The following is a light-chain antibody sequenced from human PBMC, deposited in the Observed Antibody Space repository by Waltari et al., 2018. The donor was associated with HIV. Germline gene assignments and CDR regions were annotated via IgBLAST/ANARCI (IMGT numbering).Light chain of an antibody. CDR2: EVS. V-gene: IGLV2-8*01. J-gene: IGLJ2*01. CDR1: SSDVVRYNY. CDR3: SSYAGSNNLV. Sequence: QSVLTQPRSASGSRGPSVTISCTGTSSDVVRYNYVSWYQQHPGKAPKLMIYEVSTRPSGVPDRFSGSKSGNTASLTVSGLQAEDEADYYCSSYAGSNNLVFGGGTKLTVL.